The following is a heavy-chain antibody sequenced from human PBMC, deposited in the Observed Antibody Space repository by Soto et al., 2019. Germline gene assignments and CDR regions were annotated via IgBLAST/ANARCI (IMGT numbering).Heavy chain of an antibody. CDR3: AHRPRGYAYYFDY. Sequence: SGPTLVNPTQTLTLTCTFSGFSLSSYGMCVSWIRQPPGKALEWLARIDWDDAKFYNTSLRSRLTISRDTSKNQVVLTMTNMDPEDTATYYCAHRPRGYAYYFDYWGQGTLVTVSS. J-gene: IGHJ4*02. D-gene: IGHD5-12*01. V-gene: IGHV2-70*12. CDR2: IDWDDAK. CDR1: GFSLSSYGMC.